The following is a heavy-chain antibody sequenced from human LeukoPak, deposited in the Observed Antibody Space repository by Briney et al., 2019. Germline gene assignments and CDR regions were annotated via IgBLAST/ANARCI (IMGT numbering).Heavy chain of an antibody. D-gene: IGHD6-6*01. CDR1: GGSISTYY. V-gene: IGHV4-59*01. CDR2: IYHSGST. J-gene: IGHJ1*01. CDR3: ARGGAARLHFQN. Sequence: SETLSLTCTVPGGSISTYYWNWIRQPPGKGLEWIGYIYHSGSTNYNPSLQSRVTISVDTSKNQFSLNLNPVTAADTAVYYCARGGAARLHFQNWGQGTLVTVSS.